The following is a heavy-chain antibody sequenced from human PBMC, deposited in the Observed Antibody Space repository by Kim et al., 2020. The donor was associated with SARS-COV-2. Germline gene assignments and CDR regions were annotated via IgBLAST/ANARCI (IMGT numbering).Heavy chain of an antibody. D-gene: IGHD2-2*01. CDR2: IYYSGST. CDR1: GGSISSSSYY. CDR3: ARLIGYCSSTSCYGEWFDP. Sequence: SETLSLTCTVSGGSISSSSYYWGWIRQPPGKGLEWIGSIYYSGSTYYNPSLKSRVTISVDTSKNQFSLKLSSVTAADTAVYYCARLIGYCSSTSCYGEWFDPWGQGTLVTVSS. J-gene: IGHJ5*02. V-gene: IGHV4-39*01.